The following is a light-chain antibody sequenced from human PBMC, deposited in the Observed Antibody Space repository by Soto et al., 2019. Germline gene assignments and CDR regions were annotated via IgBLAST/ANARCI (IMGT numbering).Light chain of an antibody. CDR3: ISYTLNSIPYV. CDR2: EVS. Sequence: AVVTQPASVSGSPGQSITISCTGTSSDIGGYNYVSWYQQHPGRAPKLIIYEVSYRPSGSSNRFSGSKSGNTASLTISGLQAEDEADYYCISYTLNSIPYVFGTGTKLTVL. J-gene: IGLJ1*01. CDR1: SSDIGGYNY. V-gene: IGLV2-14*01.